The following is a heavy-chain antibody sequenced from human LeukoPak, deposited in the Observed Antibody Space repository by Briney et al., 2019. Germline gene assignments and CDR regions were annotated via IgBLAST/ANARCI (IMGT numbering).Heavy chain of an antibody. CDR1: GGSFSGYY. CDR3: ARGQSRRVVVPAANWFDL. V-gene: IGHV4-4*09. CDR2: IHTSGTT. J-gene: IGHJ5*02. D-gene: IGHD2-2*01. Sequence: SETLSLTCTVSGGSFSGYYWSWIRQPPGRGLEWIGYIHTSGTTNYSPSLKTRVTISVDTSKDQFSLKLRSVTAADTAVYYCARGQSRRVVVPAANWFDLWGQGTLVTVSS.